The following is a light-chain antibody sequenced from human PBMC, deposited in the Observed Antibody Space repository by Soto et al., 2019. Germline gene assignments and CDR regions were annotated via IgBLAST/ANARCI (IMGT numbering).Light chain of an antibody. V-gene: IGKV3-15*01. CDR3: QQYNVWPLP. CDR2: VAS. J-gene: IGKJ4*01. Sequence: IVMTQSPATLSVSPGERATLSCRASQSVDSNLAWYQQKPGQTPKLLIYVASTRATGIPARFSGNGSGTESTLTISSLQSEEFAIYYCQQYNVWPLPFGGGTKVEFK. CDR1: QSVDSN.